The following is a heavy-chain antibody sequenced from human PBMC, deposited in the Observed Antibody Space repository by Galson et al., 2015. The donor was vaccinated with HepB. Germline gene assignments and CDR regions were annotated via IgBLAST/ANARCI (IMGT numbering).Heavy chain of an antibody. Sequence: SLRLSCAASGFTFSSYGMHWVRQAPGKGLEWVAVIWYDGSNKYYADSVKGRFTISRHNFKSTLYLQMNSLRAEDTAVYYCARGPRYYYDSSGPGYFDYWGQGTLVTVSS. CDR2: IWYDGSNK. V-gene: IGHV3-33*08. J-gene: IGHJ4*02. CDR3: ARGPRYYYDSSGPGYFDY. D-gene: IGHD3-22*01. CDR1: GFTFSSYG.